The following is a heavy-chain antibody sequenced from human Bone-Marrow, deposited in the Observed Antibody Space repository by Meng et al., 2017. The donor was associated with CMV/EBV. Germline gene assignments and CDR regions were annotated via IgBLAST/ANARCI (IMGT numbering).Heavy chain of an antibody. V-gene: IGHV4-39*01. CDR3: ARPWYSSSSVTYGHGGFDP. CDR2: IYYSGST. Sequence: ISSSSYYWGWIRQPPGKVLEWIGSIYYSGSTYYNPSLKSRVTISVDTSKNQFSLKLSSVTAADTAVYYCARPWYSSSSVTYGHGGFDPWGQGTLVTVSS. J-gene: IGHJ5*02. CDR1: ISSSSYY. D-gene: IGHD6-6*01.